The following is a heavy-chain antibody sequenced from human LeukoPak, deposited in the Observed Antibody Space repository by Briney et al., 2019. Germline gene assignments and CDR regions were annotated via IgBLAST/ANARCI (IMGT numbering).Heavy chain of an antibody. CDR2: ISSGSSAI. CDR3: ARDIVVVVAATYYFDY. V-gene: IGHV3-48*01. J-gene: IGHJ4*02. Sequence: GGSLRLSCAASGFTFSSYSMNWDRQAPGRGLEWISYISSGSSAIYYADSVKGRFTISRDNAKNSLYLQTNSLRAEDTAVYYCARDIVVVVAATYYFDYWGQGTLITVSS. D-gene: IGHD2-15*01. CDR1: GFTFSSYS.